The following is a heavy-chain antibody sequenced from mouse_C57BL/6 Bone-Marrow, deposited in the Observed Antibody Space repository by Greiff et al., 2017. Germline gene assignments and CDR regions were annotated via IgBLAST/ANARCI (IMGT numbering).Heavy chain of an antibody. CDR1: GYAFTNYL. V-gene: IGHV1-54*01. J-gene: IGHJ2*01. CDR2: INPGSGGT. D-gene: IGHD4-1*02. CDR3: ARSQLGRDFDY. Sequence: QVQLKQSGAELVRPGTSVKVSCKASGYAFTNYLIEWVKQRPGQGLEWIGVINPGSGGTNYTEKFKGKATLTADKSSSTAYMQLSSLTSEDSAVYFCARSQLGRDFDYWGQGTTLTVSS.